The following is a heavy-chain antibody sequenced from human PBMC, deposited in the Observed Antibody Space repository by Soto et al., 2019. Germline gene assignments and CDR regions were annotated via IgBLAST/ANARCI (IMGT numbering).Heavy chain of an antibody. V-gene: IGHV1-8*01. Sequence: QVQLVQSRAEVKKPGASVKVSCKASGYTFTSYDINWVRQATGQGLEWMGWMNPNSGNTGYAQKFQGRVTMTRNTSISTAYMELSSLRSEDTAVYYCASDPLPRITIFGVTRNNYGMDVWGQGTTVTVSS. CDR1: GYTFTSYD. CDR3: ASDPLPRITIFGVTRNNYGMDV. J-gene: IGHJ6*02. D-gene: IGHD3-3*01. CDR2: MNPNSGNT.